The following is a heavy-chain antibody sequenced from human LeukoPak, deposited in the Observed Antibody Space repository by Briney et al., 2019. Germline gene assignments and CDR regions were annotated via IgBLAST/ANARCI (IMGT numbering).Heavy chain of an antibody. J-gene: IGHJ6*02. Sequence: SETLSLTCTVSSGSISSYYWSWIRQPPGKGLEWIGYIYYSGSTNYNPSLKSRVTISVDTSKNQLSLKLSSVTAADTAVYYCATSHSGSYSYYYGMDVWGQGTTVTVSS. CDR1: SGSISSYY. V-gene: IGHV4-59*08. D-gene: IGHD3-10*01. CDR3: ATSHSGSYSYYYGMDV. CDR2: IYYSGST.